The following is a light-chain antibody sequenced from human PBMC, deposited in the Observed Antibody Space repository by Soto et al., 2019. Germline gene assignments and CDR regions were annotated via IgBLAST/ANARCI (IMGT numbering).Light chain of an antibody. CDR1: QSISSS. CDR2: DAS. J-gene: IGKJ1*01. V-gene: IGKV1-5*01. CDR3: QQYSTYST. Sequence: DIQMTPSPSPPFASVGDRVTIPCRASQSISSSLAWYQQKPGKAPKLLIYDASNLESGVPSIFSGSGSGTEFTLTISSLPPDNFATYYCQQYSTYSTFGQGTKVDI.